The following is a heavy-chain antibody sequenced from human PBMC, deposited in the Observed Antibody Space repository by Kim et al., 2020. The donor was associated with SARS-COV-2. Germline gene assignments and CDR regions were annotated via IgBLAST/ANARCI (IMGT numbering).Heavy chain of an antibody. D-gene: IGHD4-17*01. CDR3: ARTYGDYAPFDY. Sequence: DYADSVKGRFTISRDNSKNTLYLQMNSLRAEDTAVYYCARTYGDYAPFDYWGQGTLVTVSS. J-gene: IGHJ4*02. V-gene: IGHV3-30*01.